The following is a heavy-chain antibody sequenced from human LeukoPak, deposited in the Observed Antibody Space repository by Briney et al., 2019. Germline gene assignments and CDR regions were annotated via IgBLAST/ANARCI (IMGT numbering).Heavy chain of an antibody. D-gene: IGHD3-22*01. V-gene: IGHV3-30*04. CDR3: AKRSSISSGYFDF. CDR2: ISYDGSNK. CDR1: GFTFSSYA. Sequence: PGGSLRLSCAASGFTFSSYAMHWVRQAPGKGLEWVAVISYDGSNKYYADSVKGRFTISRDNSKNTLYLQMNSLRAEDTAIYYCAKRSSISSGYFDFWGRGTLVTVSS. J-gene: IGHJ4*02.